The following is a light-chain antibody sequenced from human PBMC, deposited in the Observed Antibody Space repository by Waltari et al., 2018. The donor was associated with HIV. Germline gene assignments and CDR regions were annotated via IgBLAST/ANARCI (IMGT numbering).Light chain of an antibody. V-gene: IGLV3-21*02. J-gene: IGLJ2*01. CDR3: QVWDGRGDPVI. CDR1: NIAATKS. Sequence: SYVLTQPPSVSVAPGQTARITCGGNNIAATKSVHWYRLNPGQAPVLVIYDDRDRPSGIPDRFSGSNSGDTATLTISRAEAGDEADYYCQVWDGRGDPVIFGGGTKLAVV. CDR2: DDR.